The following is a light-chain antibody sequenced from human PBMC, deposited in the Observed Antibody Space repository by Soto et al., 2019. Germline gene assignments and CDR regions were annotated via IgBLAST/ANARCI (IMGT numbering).Light chain of an antibody. Sequence: QLVLTQPPSVSGAPGQRVTISCTGSSSNIGAGYDVHWYQQLPGTAPKLLIYGNNNRPSGVPDRFSGSKSGTSASLAITGLQAEDEADYYCQSYDSSLSVVVFGGGTKLTVL. CDR2: GNN. J-gene: IGLJ2*01. CDR3: QSYDSSLSVVV. CDR1: SSNIGAGYD. V-gene: IGLV1-40*01.